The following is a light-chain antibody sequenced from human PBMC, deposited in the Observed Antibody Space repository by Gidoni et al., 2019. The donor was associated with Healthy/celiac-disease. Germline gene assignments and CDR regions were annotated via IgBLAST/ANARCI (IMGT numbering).Light chain of an antibody. J-gene: IGLJ3*02. CDR1: SSNIGNNY. Sequence: QSVLTQPPSVSAAPGQKVTISCSGSSSNIGNNYLSWYQQLPGTAPKLLIYDNKKRPSGIPDRFSGSKSGTSATLGITGLQTGDEADYYCGTWDSSLSAGVFGGGTKLTVL. V-gene: IGLV1-51*01. CDR2: DNK. CDR3: GTWDSSLSAGV.